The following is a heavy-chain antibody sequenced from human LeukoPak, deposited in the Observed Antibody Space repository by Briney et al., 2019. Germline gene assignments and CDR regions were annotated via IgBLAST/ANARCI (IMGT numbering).Heavy chain of an antibody. V-gene: IGHV3-43*02. CDR2: ISGDGGST. D-gene: IGHD1-1*01. Sequence: PGGSLRLSCAASGFTFDDYAMHWVRQAPGKGLEWVSLISGDGGSTYYADSVKGRFTISRDNSKNSLYLQMNSLRAEDTAVYYCARARQPLELDYWGQGTLVTVSS. CDR3: ARARQPLELDY. CDR1: GFTFDDYA. J-gene: IGHJ4*02.